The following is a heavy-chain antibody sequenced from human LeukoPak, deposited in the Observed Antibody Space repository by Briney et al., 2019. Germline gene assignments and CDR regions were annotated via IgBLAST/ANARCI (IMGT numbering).Heavy chain of an antibody. CDR3: ARQGYLDFDY. Sequence: GRSLRLSCAASGFTFRSYWMHWVRQAPGKGLVWVSRTSSDGSSTSYADSVKGRFTISRDNAKNTLYLQMNSLRAEDTAVYYCARQGYLDFDYWGQGTLVTVSS. J-gene: IGHJ4*02. CDR2: TSSDGSST. V-gene: IGHV3-74*01. CDR1: GFTFRSYW. D-gene: IGHD5-18*01.